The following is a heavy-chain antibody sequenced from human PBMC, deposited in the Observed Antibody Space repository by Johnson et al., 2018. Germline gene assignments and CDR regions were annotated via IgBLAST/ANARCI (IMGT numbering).Heavy chain of an antibody. D-gene: IGHD6-19*01. CDR2: IRSKAYGGTT. Sequence: VQLVESGGGLVQPGRSLRLSCTASGFTFGDYAMSWFRQAPGKGLEWVGFIRSKAYGGTTEYAASVRGRFTNSRDDSKSIADLQMNSLKTEDTAVYYCTRCPSSGWYVDAFDIWGQGTMVTVSS. V-gene: IGHV3-49*03. CDR3: TRCPSSGWYVDAFDI. J-gene: IGHJ3*02. CDR1: GFTFGDYA.